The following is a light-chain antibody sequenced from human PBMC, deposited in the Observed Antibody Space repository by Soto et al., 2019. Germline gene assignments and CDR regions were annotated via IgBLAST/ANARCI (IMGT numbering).Light chain of an antibody. CDR2: DVS. CDR3: SSYTTSSTYV. CDR1: SSDVGAYNY. V-gene: IGLV2-14*01. Sequence: QSVLTQPASVSGSPGQSITISCTGTSSDVGAYNYDSWYQQYPGEAPKVMIYDVSNRPSGVSYRFSGSKSGNTASLTISGLQAEDEADYYCSSYTTSSTYVFVTGTKVTVL. J-gene: IGLJ1*01.